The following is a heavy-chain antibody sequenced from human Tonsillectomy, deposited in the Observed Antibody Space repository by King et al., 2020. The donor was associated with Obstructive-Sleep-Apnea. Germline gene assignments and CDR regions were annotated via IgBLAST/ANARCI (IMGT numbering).Heavy chain of an antibody. J-gene: IGHJ6*02. CDR2: ISYDGSNK. D-gene: IGHD1-1*01. V-gene: IGHV3-30*18. CDR1: GFTFSSYG. Sequence: VQLVESGGGVVQPGRSLRLSCAASGFTFSSYGMHWVRQAPGKGLEWVAVISYDGSNKYYADSVKGRFTISRDNSKNTLYLQMNSLRAEDTAVYYCAKDLAGRGYYYGMDVWGQGTTVTVSS. CDR3: AKDLAGRGYYYGMDV.